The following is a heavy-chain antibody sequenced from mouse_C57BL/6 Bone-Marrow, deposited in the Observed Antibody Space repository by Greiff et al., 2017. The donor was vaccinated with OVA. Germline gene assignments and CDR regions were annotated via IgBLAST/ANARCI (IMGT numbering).Heavy chain of an antibody. CDR2: ISSGGSYT. J-gene: IGHJ4*01. Sequence: VQLKESGGDLVKPGGSLKLSCAASGFTFSSYGMSWVRQTPDERLEWVATISSGGSYTYYPDSVKGRFTISRDNAKNTLYLQMSSLKSEDTAMYYCARQLTGVYWGQGTSVTVSS. CDR1: GFTFSSYG. CDR3: ARQLTGVY. V-gene: IGHV5-6*01.